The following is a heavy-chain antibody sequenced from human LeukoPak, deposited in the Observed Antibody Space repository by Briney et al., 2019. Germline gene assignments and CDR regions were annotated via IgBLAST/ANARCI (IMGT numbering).Heavy chain of an antibody. CDR2: IYYSGST. CDR1: GGSISSFH. D-gene: IGHD6-19*01. Sequence: SETLSLPCTVSGGSISSFHWRWIPQPPGKGLEWIGYIYYSGSTNYNPSLKSRVTMSADTSKNQFSLNLSSVTAADTAVYYCARRGTSGWNFDYWGQGTLVTVSS. J-gene: IGHJ4*02. V-gene: IGHV4-59*08. CDR3: ARRGTSGWNFDY.